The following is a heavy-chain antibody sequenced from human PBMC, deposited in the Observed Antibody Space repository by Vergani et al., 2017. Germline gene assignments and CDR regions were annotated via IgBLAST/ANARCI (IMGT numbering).Heavy chain of an antibody. D-gene: IGHD1-7*01. Sequence: QVQLVESGGGLVKPGGSLRLSCAASGFTFSDYYMSWIRQAPGKGLEWIGEINHSGSTNYNPSLKSRVTISVDTSKNQFSLKLSSVTAADTAVYYCARGITGTTGDYWGQGTLVTVSS. J-gene: IGHJ4*02. V-gene: IGHV4-34*01. CDR3: ARGITGTTGDY. CDR1: GFTFSDYY. CDR2: INHSGST.